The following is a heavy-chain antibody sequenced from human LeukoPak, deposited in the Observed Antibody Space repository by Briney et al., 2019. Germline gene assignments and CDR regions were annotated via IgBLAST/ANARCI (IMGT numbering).Heavy chain of an antibody. V-gene: IGHV4-39*01. D-gene: IGHD3-3*02. CDR2: IYYTGST. J-gene: IGHJ4*02. Sequence: SETLSLTCTVSGDSITNSNYYWGWIRQPPGKGLEYIGNIYYTGSTYYNPSLKSRVTISIDTSENQFSLKLKSVTPADTAVYYCARLGTVTIFGVVYWGEGTLVTVSS. CDR1: GDSITNSNYY. CDR3: ARLGTVTIFGVVY.